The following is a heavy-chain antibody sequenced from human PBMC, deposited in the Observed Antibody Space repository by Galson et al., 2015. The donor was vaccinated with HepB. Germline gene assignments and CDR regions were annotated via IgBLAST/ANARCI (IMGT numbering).Heavy chain of an antibody. CDR1: GFSFSTYT. CDR3: AKDRLTTSSSSYGMDV. Sequence: SLRLSCAASGFSFSTYTMTWVRRAPGKGLQWVSSISGSGSGAYHADYVKGRFTISRDNSKNTLYLEMSSLRAEDTAIYYCAKDRLTTSSSSYGMDVWGQGTTVAVSS. V-gene: IGHV3-23*01. D-gene: IGHD3-22*01. CDR2: ISGSGSGA. J-gene: IGHJ6*02.